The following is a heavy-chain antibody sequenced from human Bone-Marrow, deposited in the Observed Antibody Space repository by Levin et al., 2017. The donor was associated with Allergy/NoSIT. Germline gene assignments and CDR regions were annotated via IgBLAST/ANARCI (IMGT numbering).Heavy chain of an antibody. Sequence: GGFLRLSCAASGFIFSTYSLHWVRQSPGKGLEWVASISSASSYIYYADSVKGRFTISRDNAKNSLSLQMNSLRAEDTAVYYCARSESITGTEDLKVMDVWGQGTTVTVSS. V-gene: IGHV3-21*01. CDR3: ARSESITGTEDLKVMDV. CDR1: GFIFSTYS. CDR2: ISSASSYI. D-gene: IGHD1/OR15-1a*01. J-gene: IGHJ6*02.